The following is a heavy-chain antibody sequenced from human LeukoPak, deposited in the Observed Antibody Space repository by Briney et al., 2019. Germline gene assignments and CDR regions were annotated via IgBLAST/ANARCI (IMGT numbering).Heavy chain of an antibody. CDR1: GGSFSGYY. D-gene: IGHD3-10*01. J-gene: IGHJ4*02. V-gene: IGHV4-34*01. CDR2: INHSGST. Sequence: IPSETLSLTCAVYGGSFSGYYWSWIRQPPGKGLEWIGEINHSGSTNYNPSLKSRVTISVDTSKNQFSLKLSSVTAADTAVYYCARGVLISMVRGVRQFRTWGQGTLVTVSS. CDR3: ARGVLISMVRGVRQFRT.